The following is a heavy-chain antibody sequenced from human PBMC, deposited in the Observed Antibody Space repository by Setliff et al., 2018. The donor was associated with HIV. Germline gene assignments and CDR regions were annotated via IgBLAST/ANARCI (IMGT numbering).Heavy chain of an antibody. Sequence: PGGSLRLSCAASGFTFDDYAMHWVRQAPGKGLEWVSGISWNSGSIGYADSVKGRFTISRDNAKNSLYLQMNSLRSDDTAVYYCARGYSAAGTLYYYGMDVWGQGTTVTVSS. D-gene: IGHD6-13*01. J-gene: IGHJ6*02. CDR3: ARGYSAAGTLYYYGMDV. V-gene: IGHV3-9*01. CDR1: GFTFDDYA. CDR2: ISWNSGSI.